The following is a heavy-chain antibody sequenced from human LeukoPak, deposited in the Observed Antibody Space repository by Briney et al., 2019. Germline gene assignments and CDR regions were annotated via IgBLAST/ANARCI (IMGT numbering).Heavy chain of an antibody. CDR2: ISVSGTST. Sequence: GGSLRLSCAASGFTFVSYTMNWVRQAPGKGLEWVSGISVSGTSTYYADAVKGRFTISRDNSKNTLYLQMNSLRAEDTAVYYCARDSTGYWYFDLWGRGTLVSVSS. CDR3: ARDSTGYWYFDL. V-gene: IGHV3-23*01. J-gene: IGHJ2*01. CDR1: GFTFVSYT. D-gene: IGHD3-3*02.